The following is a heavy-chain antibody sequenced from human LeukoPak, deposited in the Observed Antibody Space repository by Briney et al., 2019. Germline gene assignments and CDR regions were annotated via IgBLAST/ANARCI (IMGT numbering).Heavy chain of an antibody. CDR2: ISGSGGST. D-gene: IGHD5-18*01. J-gene: IGHJ4*02. CDR3: ARDRSYGRYYFDY. V-gene: IGHV3-23*01. Sequence: PGGSLRLSCAASGFTFSSYAMSWVRQAPGKGLEWVSAISGSGGSTYYADSVKGRFTISRDNSKNTLYLQMNSLRAEDTAVYYCARDRSYGRYYFDYWGQGTLVTVSS. CDR1: GFTFSSYA.